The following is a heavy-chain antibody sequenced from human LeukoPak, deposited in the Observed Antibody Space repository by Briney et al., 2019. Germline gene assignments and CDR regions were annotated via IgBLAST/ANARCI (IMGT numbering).Heavy chain of an antibody. V-gene: IGHV3-49*03. J-gene: IGHJ4*02. CDR1: GFTFGDYA. CDR3: TAYYDSSAYYL. CDR2: IRSKAYGGTT. Sequence: GGSLRLSCTASGFTFGDYAMSWFRQAPGKGLEWVGFIRSKAYGGTTEYAASVKGRFTISRDDSKSIAYLQMNSLKTEDTAVYYCTAYYDSSAYYLWGQGTLVTVSS. D-gene: IGHD3-22*01.